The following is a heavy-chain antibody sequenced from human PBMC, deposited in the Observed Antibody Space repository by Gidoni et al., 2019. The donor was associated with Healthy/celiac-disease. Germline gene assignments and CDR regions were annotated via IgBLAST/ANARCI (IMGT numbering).Heavy chain of an antibody. D-gene: IGHD3-22*01. CDR2: IISICGTA. V-gene: IGHV1-69*01. CDR3: ARIREYASSGYYYRFDP. J-gene: IGHJ5*02. Sequence: QVQLVQSGAEVKKPGSSVKVSCKASGGTFRSDHISWVRQAPGQGLEWLGGIISICGTANYAQTVQGRVTITADESTSTAYMELSSLRSEDTAVYYCARIREYASSGYYYRFDPWGQGTLVTVSS. CDR1: GGTFRSDH.